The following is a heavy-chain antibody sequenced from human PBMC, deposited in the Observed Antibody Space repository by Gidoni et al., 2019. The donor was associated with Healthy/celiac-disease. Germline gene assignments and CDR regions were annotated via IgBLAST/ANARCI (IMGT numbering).Heavy chain of an antibody. D-gene: IGHD4-17*01. J-gene: IGHJ4*02. CDR3: AKEGGYGGNSGGDFDY. Sequence: EVQLLESGGGLVQPGGSLRLSCAASGFTFSRYAMSWVRQAPGKGLEWVSAISVRGGSTYYADSVKGRFTISRDNSKNTLYLQMNSLRAEDTAVYYCAKEGGYGGNSGGDFDYWGQGTLVTVSS. CDR2: ISVRGGST. CDR1: GFTFSRYA. V-gene: IGHV3-23*01.